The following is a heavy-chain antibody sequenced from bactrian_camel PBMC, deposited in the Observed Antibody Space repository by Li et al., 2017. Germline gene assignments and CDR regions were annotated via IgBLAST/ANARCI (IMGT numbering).Heavy chain of an antibody. V-gene: IGHV3-3*01. D-gene: IGHD1*01. CDR1: GYADSSYC. Sequence: HVQLVESGGGSVQAGGSLRLSCKVSGYADSSYCMGWFRQAPGNECELVASISSDRSTSYPEAMKGRFTISRDNAKNTVYLQINSIEPEDTAMYYCAAAPVAADCYSVAWSPDTSFGYWGQGTQVTVS. CDR3: AAAPVAADCYSVAWSPDTSFGY. CDR2: ISSDRST. J-gene: IGHJ6*01.